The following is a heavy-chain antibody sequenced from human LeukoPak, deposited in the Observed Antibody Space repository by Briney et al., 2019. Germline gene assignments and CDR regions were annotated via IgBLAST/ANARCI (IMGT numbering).Heavy chain of an antibody. Sequence: ASVKVSCKASGYTFTNSAINWVRQAPGQGLEWMGWINTITGNPTYAQDFTGRFVFFLDTSVSTAYLQIRSLKAEDTAVYYCATKTGLDAFDIWGQWTMVTVSS. CDR3: ATKTGLDAFDI. CDR2: INTITGNP. D-gene: IGHD5/OR15-5a*01. V-gene: IGHV7-4-1*02. J-gene: IGHJ3*02. CDR1: GYTFTNSA.